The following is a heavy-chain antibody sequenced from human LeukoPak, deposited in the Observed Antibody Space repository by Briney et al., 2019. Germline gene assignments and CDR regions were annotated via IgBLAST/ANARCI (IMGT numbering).Heavy chain of an antibody. CDR2: INPSGGST. CDR3: ARAVVGATRGIDY. Sequence: ASVKVSCKASGYTLTSYYMHWVRQASGQGLEWMGIINPSGGSTSYAQKFQGRVTMTRDTSTSTVYMELSSLRSEDTAVYYCARAVVGATRGIDYWGQGTLVTVSS. V-gene: IGHV1-46*01. J-gene: IGHJ4*02. CDR1: GYTLTSYY. D-gene: IGHD1-26*01.